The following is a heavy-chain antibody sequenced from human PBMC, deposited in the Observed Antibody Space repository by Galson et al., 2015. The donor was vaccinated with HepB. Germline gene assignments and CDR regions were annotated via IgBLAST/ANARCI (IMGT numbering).Heavy chain of an antibody. V-gene: IGHV3-23*01. CDR1: GFRFNIYD. J-gene: IGHJ6*02. CDR2: TTNSGGRR. Sequence: SLRLSCAASGFRFNIYDMSWVRQAPGKGLEWVSGTTNSGGRRYYAEPGKGRLTISRDNSKNTVFLQMSSLRAEDTAIYYCAKGAYMSSYSLYGMDAWGQGTTVIVSS. D-gene: IGHD6-6*01. CDR3: AKGAYMSSYSLYGMDA.